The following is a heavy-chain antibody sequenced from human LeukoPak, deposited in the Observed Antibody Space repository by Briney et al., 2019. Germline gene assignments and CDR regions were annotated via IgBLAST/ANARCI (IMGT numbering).Heavy chain of an antibody. CDR1: GFTFSSYG. D-gene: IGHD2-15*01. CDR2: ISGSGGST. CDR3: AKNSCGTCYSHLDY. J-gene: IGHJ4*02. V-gene: IGHV3-23*01. Sequence: TGGSLRLSCAASGFTFSSYGMTWVRQAPGKGLEWVSGISGSGGSTYYEDSVKGRFTISRDNSKNTLYLQMNSLRAEDTAVYYCAKNSCGTCYSHLDYWGQGTLVTVSS.